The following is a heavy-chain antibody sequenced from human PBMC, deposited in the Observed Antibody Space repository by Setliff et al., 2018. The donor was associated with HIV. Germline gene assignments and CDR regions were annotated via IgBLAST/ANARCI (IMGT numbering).Heavy chain of an antibody. Sequence: SETLSLTCAVYGESFSDSYYTWIRQPPGQGPEWIGQISHTGSTTYNSSLKSRVTMSVDSSRNQFSLTLTSMSVPDTAVYFCARSQRLPGLQPPYWYFDLWGRGTLVTVSS. D-gene: IGHD6-25*01. CDR1: GESFSDSY. CDR3: ARSQRLPGLQPPYWYFDL. CDR2: ISHTGST. V-gene: IGHV4-34*01. J-gene: IGHJ2*01.